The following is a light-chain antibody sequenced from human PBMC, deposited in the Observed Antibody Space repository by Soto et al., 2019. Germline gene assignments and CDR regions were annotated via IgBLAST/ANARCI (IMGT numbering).Light chain of an antibody. CDR3: QQCHKWPRIT. CDR2: GAS. Sequence: RESPPTLSVSPGEGDTRSCRVSENVDTNVAWYQHKPGQAPRLLIYGASTRAAGVPARFSGSGSGTEFTLTISSLESEDVAVYYCQQCHKWPRITFGPGTRLEIK. V-gene: IGKV3-15*01. CDR1: ENVDTN. J-gene: IGKJ5*01.